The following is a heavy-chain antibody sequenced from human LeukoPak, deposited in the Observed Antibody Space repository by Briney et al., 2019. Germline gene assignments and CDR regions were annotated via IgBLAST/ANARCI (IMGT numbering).Heavy chain of an antibody. CDR1: GGTFSSYA. D-gene: IGHD3-16*02. CDR2: IIHIFGTA. Sequence: GSSVKVSCEASGGTFSSYAITWVRQAPGQGLEWMGWIIHIFGTANYAQKFQGRVTITTDESTSTAYMELSSLRSEDTAVYYCARDSGVFRLGELSLFNYWGQGTLVTVSS. J-gene: IGHJ4*02. CDR3: ARDSGVFRLGELSLFNY. V-gene: IGHV1-69*05.